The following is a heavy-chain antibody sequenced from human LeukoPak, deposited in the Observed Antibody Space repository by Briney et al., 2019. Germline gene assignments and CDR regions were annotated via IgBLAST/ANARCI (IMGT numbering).Heavy chain of an antibody. Sequence: SQTLSLTCAISGDSVSSNSAAWNWIRQSPSRGLEWLGRTYYRSKWYNDYAVSVKSRITINPDTSKNQFSLQLNSVTPEDTAVYYCARDRWLHLRSDEIYYYYGMDVWGQGTTVTVSS. J-gene: IGHJ6*02. CDR1: GDSVSSNSAA. CDR2: TYYRSKWYN. CDR3: ARDRWLHLRSDEIYYYYGMDV. D-gene: IGHD5-12*01. V-gene: IGHV6-1*01.